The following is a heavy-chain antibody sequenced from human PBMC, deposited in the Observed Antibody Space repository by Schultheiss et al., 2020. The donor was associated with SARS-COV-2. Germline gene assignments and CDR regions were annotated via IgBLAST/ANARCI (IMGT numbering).Heavy chain of an antibody. CDR1: GFTFSSYA. Sequence: GGSLRLSCAASGFTFSSYAMSWVRQAPGKGLEWVSVIYSGGSTYYADSVKGRFTISRHNSKNTLYLQMGSLRAEDTAVYYCARDSSLDTAMVPYYYYYMDVWGKGTTVTVSS. J-gene: IGHJ6*03. CDR3: ARDSSLDTAMVPYYYYYMDV. D-gene: IGHD5-18*01. V-gene: IGHV3-66*01. CDR2: IYSGGST.